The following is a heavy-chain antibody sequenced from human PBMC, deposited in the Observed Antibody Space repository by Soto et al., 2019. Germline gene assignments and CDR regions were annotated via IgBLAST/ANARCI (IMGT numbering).Heavy chain of an antibody. CDR2: FDPEDGET. CDR3: ATDRGYSYGYSY. V-gene: IGHV1-24*01. J-gene: IGHJ4*02. Sequence: GSSVKVSCKVSGYTLTELSMHWVRQAPGKGLEWMGGFDPEDGETIYAQKFQGRVTMAEDTSTDTAYMELSSLRSEDTAVYYCATDRGYSYGYSYWGQGTLVTVSS. CDR1: GYTLTELS. D-gene: IGHD5-18*01.